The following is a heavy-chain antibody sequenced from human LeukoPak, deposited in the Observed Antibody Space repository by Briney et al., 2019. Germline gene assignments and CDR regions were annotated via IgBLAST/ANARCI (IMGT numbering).Heavy chain of an antibody. CDR2: ISSSGSTI. V-gene: IGHV3-48*03. CDR1: GFTFSSYE. J-gene: IGHJ4*02. D-gene: IGHD3-10*01. CDR3: ARVRVLWFGEIDY. Sequence: PGGSLRLSCAASGFTFSSYEMNWVRQAPGKGLEWVSYISSSGSTIYYADSVKGRFTISRDNAKNSLYLQMNSLRAEDTVVYYCARVRVLWFGEIDYWGQGTLVTVSS.